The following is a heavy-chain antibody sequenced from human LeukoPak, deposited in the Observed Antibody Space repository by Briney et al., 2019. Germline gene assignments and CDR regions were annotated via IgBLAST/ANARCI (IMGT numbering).Heavy chain of an antibody. Sequence: PSETLSLTCTVSGGSISSSSYYWGWIRQPPGKGLEWIGSIYYSGSTYYNPSLKSRVTISVDTSKNQFSLKLSSVTAADTAVYYCARDLAYCGGDCSTNWFDPWGQGTLVTVSS. CDR1: GGSISSSSYY. CDR3: ARDLAYCGGDCSTNWFDP. CDR2: IYYSGST. D-gene: IGHD2-21*02. V-gene: IGHV4-39*07. J-gene: IGHJ5*02.